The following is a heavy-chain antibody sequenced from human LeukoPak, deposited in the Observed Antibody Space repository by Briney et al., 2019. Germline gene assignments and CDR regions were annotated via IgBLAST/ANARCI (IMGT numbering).Heavy chain of an antibody. D-gene: IGHD6-13*01. CDR1: GFIFSNYG. CDR3: AKISASAAGDYYYYMDV. J-gene: IGHJ6*03. Sequence: GGSLRLSCAASGFIFSNYGMHWVRQAPGKGLEWVALILYDGSNKCYADSVKGRFTISRDNSNSTVYLQMNSLRAEDTAVYYCAKISASAAGDYYYYMDVWGRGTTVTVSS. CDR2: ILYDGSNK. V-gene: IGHV3-30*02.